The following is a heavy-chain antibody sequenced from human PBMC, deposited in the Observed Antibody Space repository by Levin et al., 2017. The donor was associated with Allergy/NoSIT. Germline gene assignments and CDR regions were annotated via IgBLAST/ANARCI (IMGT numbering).Heavy chain of an antibody. CDR3: AKDGGGILTGYDAFDI. V-gene: IGHV3-30*18. D-gene: IGHD3-9*01. J-gene: IGHJ3*02. Sequence: GGSLRLSCAASGFTFSSYGMHWVRQAPGKGLEWVAVISYDGSNKYYADSVKGRFTISRDNSKNTLYLQMNSLRAEDTAVYYCAKDGGGILTGYDAFDIWGQGTMVTVSS. CDR2: ISYDGSNK. CDR1: GFTFSSYG.